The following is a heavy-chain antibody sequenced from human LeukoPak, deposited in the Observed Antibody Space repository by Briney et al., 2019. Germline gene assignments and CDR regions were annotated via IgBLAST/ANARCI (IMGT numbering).Heavy chain of an antibody. CDR1: GFTFSSYA. V-gene: IGHV3-23*01. CDR2: ISGSGGST. J-gene: IGHJ6*03. CDR3: AKGGSYGYFYSYYMDV. Sequence: GGSLRLSCEASGFTFSSYAMSWVRQAPGKGLEWVSGISGSGGSTYYAASVKGRFTVSRDSSSNTLFLQMDSLRAEDTALYYCAKGGSYGYFYSYYMDVWGKGTAVTVSS. D-gene: IGHD3-10*01.